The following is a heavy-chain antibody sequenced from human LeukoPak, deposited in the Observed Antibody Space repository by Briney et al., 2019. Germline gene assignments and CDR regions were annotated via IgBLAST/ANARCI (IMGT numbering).Heavy chain of an antibody. D-gene: IGHD1-26*01. V-gene: IGHV3-74*01. CDR2: INSPGSST. J-gene: IGHJ4*02. CDR1: EFTLSNYW. CDR3: VRDKVVGPTLFDY. Sequence: GGSLRLSCAASEFTLSNYWIHWVRQAPGKGLVWISRINSPGSSTSYADSVKGRFTISRDNAKNSVHLQMDSLRADDTAVYYCVRDKVVGPTLFDYWGQGTLVTVSS.